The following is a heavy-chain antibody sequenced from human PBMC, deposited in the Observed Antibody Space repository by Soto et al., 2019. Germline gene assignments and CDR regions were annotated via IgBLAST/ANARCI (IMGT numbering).Heavy chain of an antibody. CDR2: ITPIFGTA. V-gene: IGHV1-69*12. J-gene: IGHJ6*02. CDR1: GRTFSSYA. Sequence: QVQLVQSGAEVKKPGSSVKVSCKASGRTFSSYAISWVRQAPGQGLEWMGGITPIFGTANYAQKFQGRVTITADESTSTAYMELSSLRSEDTAVYYCARGHIAAAGSEGDHYYYYGMDVWGQGTTVTVSS. CDR3: ARGHIAAAGSEGDHYYYYGMDV. D-gene: IGHD6-13*01.